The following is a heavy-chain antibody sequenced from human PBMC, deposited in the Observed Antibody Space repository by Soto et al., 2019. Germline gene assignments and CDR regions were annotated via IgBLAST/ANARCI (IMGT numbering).Heavy chain of an antibody. D-gene: IGHD6-13*01. CDR2: IYYSGST. V-gene: IGHV4-39*01. CDR1: GGSISSSSYY. Sequence: SETLSLTCTVSGGSISSSSYYWGWIRQPPGKGLEWIGSIYYSGSTYYNPSLKSRVTISVDTSKNQFSLKLASVTAADTAVYYRARQGPSSSWYFYFDYWGQGTMVTVSS. CDR3: ARQGPSSSWYFYFDY. J-gene: IGHJ4*02.